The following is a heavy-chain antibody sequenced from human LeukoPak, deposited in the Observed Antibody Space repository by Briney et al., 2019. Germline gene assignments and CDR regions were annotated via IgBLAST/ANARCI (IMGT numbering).Heavy chain of an antibody. D-gene: IGHD5-18*01. CDR1: GFTVSSSY. V-gene: IGHV3-66*01. CDR2: ISSAGTT. CDR3: ARDSGYSYADDY. Sequence: GGSLRLSCAASGFTVSSSYMSWVRQAPGKGLEWVSIISSAGTTYYADSVKGRFTISRDNSKNTVYLQVNSLRDEDTAVYYCARDSGYSYADDYWGQGTLVTVSS. J-gene: IGHJ4*02.